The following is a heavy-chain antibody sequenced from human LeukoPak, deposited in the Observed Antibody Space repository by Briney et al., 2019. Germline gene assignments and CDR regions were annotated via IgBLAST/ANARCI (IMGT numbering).Heavy chain of an antibody. J-gene: IGHJ5*02. CDR1: GFTFSSYA. Sequence: GGSLRLSCSASGFTFSSYAMHWVRQAPGKGLEYVSAISSNGGSTYYADSVEGRFTISRDNYKNTLYLQMSSLRAEDTAVYYCVKGGYDYGDPPIDPWGQGTLVTVSS. D-gene: IGHD4-17*01. CDR2: ISSNGGST. V-gene: IGHV3-64D*06. CDR3: VKGGYDYGDPPIDP.